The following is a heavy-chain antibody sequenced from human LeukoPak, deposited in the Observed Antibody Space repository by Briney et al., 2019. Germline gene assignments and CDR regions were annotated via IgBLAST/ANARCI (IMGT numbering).Heavy chain of an antibody. D-gene: IGHD7-27*01. CDR3: AKDGGLWVSAHWGDS. V-gene: IGHV3-23*01. CDR1: GFTFSSYT. J-gene: IGHJ4*02. CDR2: ITTSDGNT. Sequence: GGSLRLSCAASGFTFSSYTMSWVRQAPGQGLEWVSTITTSDGNTYYADSVKGRFTVSRDNSKNTLFLQMNSLRAEDTAVYYCAKDGGLWVSAHWGDSWGRGTLVTVSS.